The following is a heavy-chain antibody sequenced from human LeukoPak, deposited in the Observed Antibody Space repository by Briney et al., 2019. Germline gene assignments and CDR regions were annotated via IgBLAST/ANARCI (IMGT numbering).Heavy chain of an antibody. CDR2: ISSGSSTI. CDR1: GFTFSSCS. J-gene: IGHJ4*02. Sequence: AGSLRLSCAASGFTFSSCSMNWVRQAPGKGLEWVSYISSGSSTIYYADSVKGRFTISRDNAKNSLYLQINSLRDEDTAVYYCASPAHGSGSYFPFDYWGQGTLVTVSS. D-gene: IGHD3-10*01. CDR3: ASPAHGSGSYFPFDY. V-gene: IGHV3-48*02.